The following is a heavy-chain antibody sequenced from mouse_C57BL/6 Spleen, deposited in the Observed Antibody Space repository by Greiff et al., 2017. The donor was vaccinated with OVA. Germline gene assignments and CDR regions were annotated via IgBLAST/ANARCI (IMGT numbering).Heavy chain of an antibody. CDR2: INPSTGGT. J-gene: IGHJ2*01. V-gene: IGHV1-42*01. Sequence: EVKLQESGPELVKPGASVKISCKASGYSFTGYYMNWVKQSPEKSLEWIGEINPSTGGTTYNQKFKAKATLTVDKSSSTAYMQLKSLTSEDSAVYYCARTTTVVAHFDYWGQGTTLTVSS. CDR1: GYSFTGYY. CDR3: ARTTTVVAHFDY. D-gene: IGHD1-1*01.